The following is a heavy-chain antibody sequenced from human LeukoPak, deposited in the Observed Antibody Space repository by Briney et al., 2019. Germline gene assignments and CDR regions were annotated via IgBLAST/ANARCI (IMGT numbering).Heavy chain of an antibody. V-gene: IGHV4-39*06. CDR1: GGSISSSSYY. J-gene: IGHJ4*02. D-gene: IGHD5-18*01. CDR3: ARGQKYRSGYTVTELGSGYFDY. Sequence: SETLSLTCTVSGGSISSSSYYWGWIRQPPGKGLEWIGNIYYSGSPYYKPSLKSRVTISIDMSKNQLPLKMRSVTAADTAVYYCARGQKYRSGYTVTELGSGYFDYWGQGTLVTVSS. CDR2: IYYSGSP.